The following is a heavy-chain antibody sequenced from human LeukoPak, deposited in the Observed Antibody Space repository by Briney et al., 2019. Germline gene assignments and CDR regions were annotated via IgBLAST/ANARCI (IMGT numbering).Heavy chain of an antibody. CDR1: GGSFSGYY. CDR3: ARTYSSGWYRGFDY. V-gene: IGHV4-34*01. Sequence: SETLSLTCAVYGGSFSGYYWSWIRQPPGKGLEWIGEINHSGSTNYNPSLKGRVTISVDTSKNQFSLKLSSVTAADTAVYYCARTYSSGWYRGFDYWGQGTLVTVSS. J-gene: IGHJ4*02. CDR2: INHSGST. D-gene: IGHD6-19*01.